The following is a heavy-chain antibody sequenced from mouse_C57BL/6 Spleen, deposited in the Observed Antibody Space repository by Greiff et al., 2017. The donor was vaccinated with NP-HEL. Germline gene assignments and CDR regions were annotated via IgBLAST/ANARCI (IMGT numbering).Heavy chain of an antibody. CDR1: GYTFTSYW. Sequence: QVQLKQPGAELVKPGASVKMSCKASGYTFTSYWITWVKQRPGQGLEWIGDIYPGSGSTNYNEKFKSKATLTVDTSSSTAYMQLSSLTSEDSAVYYCARFGALAGTDWYFDVWGTGTTVTVSS. CDR3: ARFGALAGTDWYFDV. D-gene: IGHD4-1*01. CDR2: IYPGSGST. V-gene: IGHV1-55*01. J-gene: IGHJ1*03.